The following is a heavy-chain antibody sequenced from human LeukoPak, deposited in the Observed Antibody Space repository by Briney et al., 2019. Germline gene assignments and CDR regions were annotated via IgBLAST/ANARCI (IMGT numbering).Heavy chain of an antibody. CDR1: GGSISSSNW. D-gene: IGHD5-18*01. CDR2: IYHSGST. CDR3: ARAGAAMVSYYYYGMDV. Sequence: SETLSLTCAVSGGSISSSNWWSWVRQPPGKGLEWIGEIYHSGSTNYNPSLKSRVTISVDKSKNQFSLKLSSVTAAETAVYYCARAGAAMVSYYYYGMDVWGQGTTVTVSS. J-gene: IGHJ6*02. V-gene: IGHV4-4*02.